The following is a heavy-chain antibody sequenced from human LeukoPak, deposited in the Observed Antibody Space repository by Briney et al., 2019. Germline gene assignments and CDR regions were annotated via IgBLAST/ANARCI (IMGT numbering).Heavy chain of an antibody. CDR3: ARHFDYYGSGSYYKY. J-gene: IGHJ4*02. Sequence: SETLSLTCTVSGGSISSSSYYWGWIRQPPGKGLEWIGSIYYSGSTYYNPSLKSRVTISVDTSKNQFSLKLSSVTAADTAVYYCARHFDYYGSGSYYKYWGQETLVTVSS. CDR2: IYYSGST. CDR1: GGSISSSSYY. V-gene: IGHV4-39*01. D-gene: IGHD3-10*01.